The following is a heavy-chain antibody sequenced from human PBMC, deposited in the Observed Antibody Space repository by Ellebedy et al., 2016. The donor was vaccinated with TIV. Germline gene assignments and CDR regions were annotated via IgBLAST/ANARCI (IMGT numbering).Heavy chain of an antibody. Sequence: PGGSLRLSCVASGFTFSSHWMSWVRQAPGKGLQWVANIKQDGSEKYYVDSVKGRFTISRDNAKNSLYLQMNSLRAEDTAVYYCAGPDFWSGPWRSWGQGTLVTVSS. D-gene: IGHD3-3*01. V-gene: IGHV3-7*03. CDR2: IKQDGSEK. CDR1: GFTFSSHW. J-gene: IGHJ4*02. CDR3: AGPDFWSGPWRS.